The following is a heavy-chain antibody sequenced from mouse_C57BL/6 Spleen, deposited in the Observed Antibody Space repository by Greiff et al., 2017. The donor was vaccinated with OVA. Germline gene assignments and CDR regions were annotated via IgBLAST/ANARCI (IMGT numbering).Heavy chain of an antibody. Sequence: VQRVESGPGLVAPSQSLSITCTVSGFSLTSYGVSWVRQPPGKGLEWLGVIWGDGSTNYPSALISRLSISKDNSKSQVFLTLNSLQTDDTATYYCAKPDCSIYDYAMDYWGQGTSVTVSS. J-gene: IGHJ4*01. CDR3: AKPDCSIYDYAMDY. D-gene: IGHD2-5*01. CDR1: GFSLTSYG. V-gene: IGHV2-3*01. CDR2: IWGDGST.